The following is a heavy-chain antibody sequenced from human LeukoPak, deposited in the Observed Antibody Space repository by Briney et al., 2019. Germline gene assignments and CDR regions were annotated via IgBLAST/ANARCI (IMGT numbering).Heavy chain of an antibody. CDR2: ISGSGGST. D-gene: IGHD6-19*01. CDR1: GFTVSSNY. V-gene: IGHV3-23*01. J-gene: IGHJ4*02. Sequence: GGSLRLCCAASGFTVSSNYMSWVRHAPGKGLEWVSAISGSGGSTYYADSVKGRFTISRDNSKNTLYLQMNSLRAEDTAVYYCAKDAYPSSIAVAGPFDYWGQGTLVTVSS. CDR3: AKDAYPSSIAVAGPFDY.